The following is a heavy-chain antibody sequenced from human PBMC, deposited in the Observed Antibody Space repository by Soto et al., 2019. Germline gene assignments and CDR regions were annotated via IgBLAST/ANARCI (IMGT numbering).Heavy chain of an antibody. Sequence: GGSLRLSCAASGFTLDDFAMHWVRQAPGKGLEWVSGVDWNSGSTAYADSVKGRFTISRDNARNSLYLQMNSLRAEDTALYYCVKGRGSYEVKFGMDVWGQGTTGTVSS. J-gene: IGHJ6*02. CDR1: GFTLDDFA. CDR3: VKGRGSYEVKFGMDV. V-gene: IGHV3-9*01. D-gene: IGHD6-25*01. CDR2: VDWNSGST.